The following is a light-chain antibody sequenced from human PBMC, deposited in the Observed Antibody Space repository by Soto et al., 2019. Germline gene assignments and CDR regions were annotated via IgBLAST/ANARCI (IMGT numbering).Light chain of an antibody. V-gene: IGKV3-11*01. Sequence: KLSAVAVSLSPGERTILPWRASQSVSSYLAWYQQKPGQAPRLLIYDASNRATGIPARFSGSGSGTDFTLTISSLEPEDFAVYYCQQRSNWLWTFGQGTKVDIK. CDR2: DAS. J-gene: IGKJ1*01. CDR3: QQRSNWLWT. CDR1: QSVSSY.